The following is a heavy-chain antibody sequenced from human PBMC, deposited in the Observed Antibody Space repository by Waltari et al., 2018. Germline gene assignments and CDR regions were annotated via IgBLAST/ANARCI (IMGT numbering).Heavy chain of an antibody. J-gene: IGHJ3*02. D-gene: IGHD2-2*01. CDR3: ARDGGVPAALDAFDI. CDR1: GGPISSHY. V-gene: IGHV4-59*11. Sequence: QVQLQESGPGLVKPSETLSLTCTVSGGPISSHYWSWIRQPPGKGLEWIGYIYYSGSTNYNPSLKSRVTISVDTSKNQFSLKLSSVTAADTAVYYCARDGGVPAALDAFDIWGQGTMVTVSS. CDR2: IYYSGST.